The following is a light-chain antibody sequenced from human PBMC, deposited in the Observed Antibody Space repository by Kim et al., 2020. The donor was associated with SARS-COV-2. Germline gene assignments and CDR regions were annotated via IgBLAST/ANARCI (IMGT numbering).Light chain of an antibody. CDR1: QGITNY. CDR2: DAS. Sequence: DIQMTQSPSSLSASVGDRVTITCQASQGITNYLNWYQQKPGKAPKLLIYDASTLETGVPSRFSGSGSGTDFTFSISSLQPEDIATYFCQHYDSLPFTFGPGTKVDIK. CDR3: QHYDSLPFT. J-gene: IGKJ3*01. V-gene: IGKV1-33*01.